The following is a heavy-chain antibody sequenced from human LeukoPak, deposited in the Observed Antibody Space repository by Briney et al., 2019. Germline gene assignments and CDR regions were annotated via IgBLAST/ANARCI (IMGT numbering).Heavy chain of an antibody. D-gene: IGHD6-19*01. V-gene: IGHV1-69*06. CDR3: ARYSARGGWYAY. CDR1: GGTFSSYA. CDR2: IIPIFGTA. J-gene: IGHJ4*02. Sequence: SVKVSCKASGGTFSSYAISWVRQAPGQGLEWMGGIIPIFGTANYAQKFQGRVTITADKSTSTAYMELSSLRPEDTAVYYCARYSARGGWYAYWGQGTLVTVSS.